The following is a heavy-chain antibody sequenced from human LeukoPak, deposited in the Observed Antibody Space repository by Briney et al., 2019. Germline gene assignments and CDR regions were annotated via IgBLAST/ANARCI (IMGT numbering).Heavy chain of an antibody. V-gene: IGHV3-7*03. CDR3: ARGNPGGEFY. CDR2: IKQDGSEK. J-gene: IGHJ4*02. Sequence: GGSLRLSCAASGFTLSSYWMTWVRQAPGKGLEWVACIKQDGSEKYYVDSVKGRFTISRDNSKNTLYLQMNSLRAEDTAVYYCARGNPGGEFYWGQGTLVTVSS. CDR1: GFTLSSYW. D-gene: IGHD1-14*01.